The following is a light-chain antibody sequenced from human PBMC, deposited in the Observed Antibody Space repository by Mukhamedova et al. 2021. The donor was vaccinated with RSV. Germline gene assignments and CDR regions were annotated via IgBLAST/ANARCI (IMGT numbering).Light chain of an antibody. CDR1: QSVSNSY. V-gene: IGKV3-20*01. CDR3: HQDGKSPWT. CDR2: GAS. J-gene: IGKJ1*01. Sequence: GERATLSCRASQSVSNSYVAWYQQKPGQPPRLLIYGASSRATGIPDRFSGSESGTDFTLTISRLEPEDFAVYYCHQDGKSPWTFG.